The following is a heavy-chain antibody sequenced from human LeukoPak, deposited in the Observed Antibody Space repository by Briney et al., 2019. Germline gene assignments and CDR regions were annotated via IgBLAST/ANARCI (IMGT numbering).Heavy chain of an antibody. CDR3: ARSTQLWRPGFDY. J-gene: IGHJ4*02. D-gene: IGHD5-18*01. CDR2: IWYDGSNK. Sequence: GGSLRLSCAASGFSFSSYGMHWVRQAPGKGLEWVAVIWYDGSNKYYADSVKGRFSISRDNSKNTLYLQMNSLRAEDTAVYYCARSTQLWRPGFDYWGQGTLVTVSS. CDR1: GFSFSSYG. V-gene: IGHV3-33*01.